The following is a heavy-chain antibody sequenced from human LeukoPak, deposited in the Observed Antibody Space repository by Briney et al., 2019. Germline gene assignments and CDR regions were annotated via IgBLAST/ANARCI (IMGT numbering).Heavy chain of an antibody. D-gene: IGHD3-10*01. CDR2: ISSSGSTI. CDR1: GFTFSDYY. CDR3: AGLCGSGSFHNAFDI. V-gene: IGHV3-11*04. J-gene: IGHJ3*02. Sequence: GGSLRLSCAASGFTFSDYYMSWIRQAPGKGLEWVSYISSSGSTIYYADSVKGRFTISRDNAKNSLYLQMNSLRAEDTAVYYCAGLCGSGSFHNAFDIWGQGTMVTVSS.